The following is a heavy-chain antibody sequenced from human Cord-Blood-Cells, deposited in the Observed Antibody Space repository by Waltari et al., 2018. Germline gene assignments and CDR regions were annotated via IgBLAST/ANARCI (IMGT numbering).Heavy chain of an antibody. D-gene: IGHD3-10*01. CDR3: ARDLRAPYYYGSGSYGY. V-gene: IGHV4-38-2*02. J-gene: IGHJ4*02. CDR2: IYHSGII. Sequence: QVQLQESGPGLVKPSETLSLTCAVSGYSISSGYYWGWIRQPPGKGLEWIGSIYHSGIIYYNPALKSRVTIAVDTSENQFSLKLSSVTAADTAVYYCARDLRAPYYYGSGSYGYWGQGTLVTVSS. CDR1: GYSISSGYY.